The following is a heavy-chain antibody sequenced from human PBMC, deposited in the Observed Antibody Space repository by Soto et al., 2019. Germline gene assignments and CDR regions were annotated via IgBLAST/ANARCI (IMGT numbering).Heavy chain of an antibody. CDR1: GFTFSSYG. D-gene: IGHD4-17*01. V-gene: IGHV3-30*18. CDR2: ISYDGGNK. J-gene: IGHJ2*01. Sequence: QVQLVESGGGVVQPGRSLRLSCAASGFTFSSYGMHWVRQAPGKGLEWVAVISYDGGNKYYADSVKGRFTISRDNSKNTMYLQMSSLRDEDTAVYYCAKATTVTTGFFDLWGRGTLVTVSS. CDR3: AKATTVTTGFFDL.